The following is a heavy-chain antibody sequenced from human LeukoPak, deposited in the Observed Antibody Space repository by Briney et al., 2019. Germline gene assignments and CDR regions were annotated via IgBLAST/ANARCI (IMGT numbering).Heavy chain of an antibody. CDR3: VKDWGRLQLGAFDS. V-gene: IGHV3-9*01. D-gene: IGHD3-16*01. Sequence: GGSLRLSCAASGFTFDNYAMHWIRQAPGKGLEWVSGISWNSRSIGYADSVRGRFAMSRDNAKNSLYLQMNSLRAEDTALYYCVKDWGRLQLGAFDSWGQGTLVTVSS. J-gene: IGHJ4*02. CDR1: GFTFDNYA. CDR2: ISWNSRSI.